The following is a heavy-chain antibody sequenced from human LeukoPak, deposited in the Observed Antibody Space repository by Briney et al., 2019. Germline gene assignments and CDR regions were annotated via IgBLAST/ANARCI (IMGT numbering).Heavy chain of an antibody. CDR1: GFTFSRYW. CDR3: ARACYGNWFDP. D-gene: IGHD3-16*01. Sequence: GGSLRLSCAASGFTFSRYWMHWVRQAPGKGLVWVSRINSDGSSTSYADSVKGRFTISRDNAKNTLYLQMNSLRAEDTAVYYCARACYGNWFDPWGQGTLVTVSS. V-gene: IGHV3-74*01. J-gene: IGHJ5*02. CDR2: INSDGSST.